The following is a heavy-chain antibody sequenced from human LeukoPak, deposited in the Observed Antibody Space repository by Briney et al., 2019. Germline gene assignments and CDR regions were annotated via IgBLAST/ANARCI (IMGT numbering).Heavy chain of an antibody. J-gene: IGHJ4*02. V-gene: IGHV1-46*01. CDR2: INPSSGST. CDR1: GYTFTSYY. CDR3: ARDGGENTIAAAGKAYYFDY. Sequence: ASVKVSCKASGYTFTSYYMHWVRQAPGQGLEWMGIINPSSGSTSYAQKFQGRVTMTRDTSTSTVYMELSSLRSEDTAVYYCARDGGENTIAAAGKAYYFDYWGQGTLVTVSS. D-gene: IGHD6-13*01.